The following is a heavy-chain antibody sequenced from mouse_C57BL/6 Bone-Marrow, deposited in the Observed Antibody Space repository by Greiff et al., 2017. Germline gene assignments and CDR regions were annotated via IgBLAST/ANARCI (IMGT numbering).Heavy chain of an antibody. J-gene: IGHJ3*01. CDR1: GFSLTSYG. CDR2: IWGGGST. Sequence: VQLQQSGPGLVQPSPSLSITCTVSGFSLTSYGVHWVRQSPGKGLEWLGVIWGGGSTDYNAAFISRLSISKDNSKSQVFFKMNSLQADDTAIYYCGSPWFAYWGQGTLVTVSA. CDR3: GSPWFAY. V-gene: IGHV2-2*01.